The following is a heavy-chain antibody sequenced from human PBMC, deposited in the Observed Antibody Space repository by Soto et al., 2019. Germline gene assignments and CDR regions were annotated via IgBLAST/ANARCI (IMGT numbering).Heavy chain of an antibody. CDR3: ARAYRGYCSSTSCYAMPDAFDI. CDR1: GFTVSSNY. Sequence: GGSLRLSCAASGFTVSSNYMSWVRQAPGKGLEWVSVIYSGGSTYYADSVKGRFTISRDNSKNTLYLQMGSLRAEDVAVYHCARAYRGYCSSTSCYAMPDAFDIWGQGTMVTV. D-gene: IGHD2-2*01. V-gene: IGHV3-53*05. CDR2: IYSGGST. J-gene: IGHJ3*02.